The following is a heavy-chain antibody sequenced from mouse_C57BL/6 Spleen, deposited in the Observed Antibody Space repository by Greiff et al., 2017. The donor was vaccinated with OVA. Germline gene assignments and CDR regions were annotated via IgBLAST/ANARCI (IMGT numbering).Heavy chain of an antibody. V-gene: IGHV14-4*01. CDR3: TTDGY. J-gene: IGHJ3*02. CDR2: IDPENGDT. Sequence: EVKLMESGAELVRPGASVKLSCTASGFNIKDDYMHWVKQRPEQGLEWIGWIDPENGDTEYASKFQGKATITADTSSNTAYLQLSSLTSEDTAVYYCTTDGYWGQGTLVTVSA. CDR1: GFNIKDDY.